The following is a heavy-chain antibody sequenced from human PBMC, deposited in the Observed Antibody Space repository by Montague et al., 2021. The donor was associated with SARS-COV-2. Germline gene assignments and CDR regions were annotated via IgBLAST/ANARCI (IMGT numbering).Heavy chain of an antibody. Sequence: SETLSLTCTVSGGSISSYYWSWIRQPAGKGLEWIGLIYTSGSTNYNPSLKSRVTISLDTSKNQFSLKLRSVTAADTAVYYCARGSFGMGAFDIWGQGTMVTVSP. CDR2: IYTSGST. V-gene: IGHV4-4*07. J-gene: IGHJ3*02. CDR1: GGSISSYY. CDR3: ARGSFGMGAFDI. D-gene: IGHD1-14*01.